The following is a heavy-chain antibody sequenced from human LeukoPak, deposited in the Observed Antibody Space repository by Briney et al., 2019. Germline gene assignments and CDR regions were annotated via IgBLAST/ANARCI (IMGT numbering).Heavy chain of an antibody. J-gene: IGHJ4*02. CDR2: ISSSSSYI. CDR1: GFTFSRYS. V-gene: IGHV3-21*01. D-gene: IGHD2-15*01. CDR3: ARGGSCSGGNCKYTRKEIDY. Sequence: GGSLRLSCSASGFTFSRYSMSWVRQAPGKGLEWVSSISSSSSYIYYADSVKGRFTISRDNAKNTLYLQMNSLRVEDTAIYYCARGGSCSGGNCKYTRKEIDYWGQGTLVTVSS.